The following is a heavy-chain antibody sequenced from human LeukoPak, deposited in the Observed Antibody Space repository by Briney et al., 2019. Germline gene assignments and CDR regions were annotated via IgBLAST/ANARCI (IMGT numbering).Heavy chain of an antibody. D-gene: IGHD5-12*01. CDR3: AREDLSGYGEIDY. J-gene: IGHJ4*02. CDR2: ISSSGSTI. Sequence: GGSLRLSCAASGFTFSSYEMNWVRQAPGKRLEWVSYISSSGSTIYYADSVKGRFTISRDNAKNSLYLQMNSLRAEDTAVYYCAREDLSGYGEIDYWGQGTLVTVSS. V-gene: IGHV3-48*03. CDR1: GFTFSSYE.